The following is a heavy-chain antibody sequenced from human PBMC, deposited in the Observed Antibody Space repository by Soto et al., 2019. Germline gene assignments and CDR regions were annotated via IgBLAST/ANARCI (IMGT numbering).Heavy chain of an antibody. J-gene: IGHJ2*01. CDR2: INHSGST. CDR1: GGSFSGYF. CDR3: AGGRTVSTNSGSWLFGWYTDR. Sequence: PSETLSLTCAVYGGSFSGYFWSWIRQPPGKGLEWIGDINHSGSTTYNPSLKSRVTISVDTSKNQFSLKLSSVTAADTAVYYCAGGRTVSTNSGSWLFGWYTDRWCGGTLVPVS. V-gene: IGHV4-34*01. D-gene: IGHD1-26*01.